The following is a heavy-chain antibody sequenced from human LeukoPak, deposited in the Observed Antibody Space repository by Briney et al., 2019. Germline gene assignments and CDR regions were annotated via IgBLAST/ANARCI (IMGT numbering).Heavy chain of an antibody. J-gene: IGHJ6*02. D-gene: IGHD6-13*01. V-gene: IGHV1-18*01. CDR2: ISAYNGNT. CDR1: GYTFTSYG. CDR3: ASSPNAAAGPDYYYYGMDV. Sequence: ASVTVSFKASGYTFTSYGISWVRQAPGQGLEWMGWISAYNGNTNYAQKLQGRVTMTTDTSTSAAYMELRSLRSDDTAVYYCASSPNAAAGPDYYYYGMDVWGQGTTVTVSS.